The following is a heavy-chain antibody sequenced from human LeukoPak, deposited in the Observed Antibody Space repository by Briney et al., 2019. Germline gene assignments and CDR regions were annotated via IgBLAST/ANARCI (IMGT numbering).Heavy chain of an antibody. CDR1: GFTFSSYS. D-gene: IGHD3-3*01. V-gene: IGHV3-21*01. CDR2: ISSSSSYI. J-gene: IGHJ4*02. CDR3: ARGPRDFWRDKYYFDY. Sequence: PGRSLRLSCAASGFTFSSYSMNWVRQAPGKGLEWVSSISSSSSYIYYADSVKGRFTISRDNAKNSLYLQMNSLRAEDTAVYYCARGPRDFWRDKYYFDYWGQGTLVTVSS.